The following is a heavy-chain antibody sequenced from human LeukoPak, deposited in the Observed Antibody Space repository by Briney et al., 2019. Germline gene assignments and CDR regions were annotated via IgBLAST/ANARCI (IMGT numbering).Heavy chain of an antibody. V-gene: IGHV3-30*18. Sequence: HPGRSLRLSCAASGFTFSSYGMHWVRQAPGKGLEWVAVISYDGSNKYYADSVKGRFTISRDNSKNTLYLQMNSLRAEDTAVYHCAKDRLVGARHQNWFDPWGQGTLVTVSS. CDR1: GFTFSSYG. D-gene: IGHD1-26*01. CDR3: AKDRLVGARHQNWFDP. J-gene: IGHJ5*02. CDR2: ISYDGSNK.